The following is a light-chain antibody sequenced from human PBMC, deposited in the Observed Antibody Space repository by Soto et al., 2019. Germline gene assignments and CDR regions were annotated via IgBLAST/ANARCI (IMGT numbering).Light chain of an antibody. Sequence: EMVMTQSPATLSVSPGEGATLSCRASQSVSSNLAWYQQKPGQAPRILIYGASTRATGIPARFSGSGSGTEFTLTISSLQSEDFAVYYGQQYNNWPPTWTCGQGTRFEIK. CDR3: QQYNNWPPTWT. CDR2: GAS. CDR1: QSVSSN. V-gene: IGKV3-15*01. J-gene: IGKJ1*01.